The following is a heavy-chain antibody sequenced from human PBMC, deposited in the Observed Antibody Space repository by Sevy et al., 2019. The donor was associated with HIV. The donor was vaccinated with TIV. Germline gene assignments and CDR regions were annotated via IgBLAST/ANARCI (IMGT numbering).Heavy chain of an antibody. J-gene: IGHJ4*02. CDR1: GFIFSTSP. Sequence: GGSLRLSCAASGFIFSTSPMHWVRQAPGKGLECVAILSYDDSDENYADSVKGRFTISRDNSKNTLYLQMNSLRVEDTAVYYCAREGGGGSSPGFDYWGQGTLVTVSS. D-gene: IGHD6-13*01. CDR3: AREGGGGSSPGFDY. CDR2: LSYDDSDE. V-gene: IGHV3-30-3*01.